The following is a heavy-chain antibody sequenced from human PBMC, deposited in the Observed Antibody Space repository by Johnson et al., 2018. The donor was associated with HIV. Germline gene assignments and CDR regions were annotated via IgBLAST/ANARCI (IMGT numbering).Heavy chain of an antibody. CDR1: GFTFSSYA. CDR2: ISYDGSDK. J-gene: IGHJ3*02. Sequence: QVQLVESGGGVVQPGRSLRLSCAASGFTFSSYAMHWVRQAPGKGLEWVAVISYDGSDKDYADSVKGRFTISRDNAKNTLYLHMNSLRAEDTAVYYCAREVDGFDIWGQGTMVTVSS. CDR3: AREVDGFDI. V-gene: IGHV3-30*04.